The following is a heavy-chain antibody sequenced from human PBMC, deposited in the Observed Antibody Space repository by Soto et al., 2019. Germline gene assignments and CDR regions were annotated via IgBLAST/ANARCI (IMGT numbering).Heavy chain of an antibody. J-gene: IGHJ4*02. CDR2: VYFSGST. D-gene: IGHD6-19*01. V-gene: IGHV4-59*01. Sequence: QVQLQESGPGLVKPSETLSLTCTVSGDSISGSSWSWIRQPPGKGLEWIASVYFSGSTNYNPSLKSRVTISVDTSQNQFSLKLTAVPAADVAVYYCARGRGWYCHWGQGTLVTVTS. CDR3: ARGRGWYCH. CDR1: GDSISGSS.